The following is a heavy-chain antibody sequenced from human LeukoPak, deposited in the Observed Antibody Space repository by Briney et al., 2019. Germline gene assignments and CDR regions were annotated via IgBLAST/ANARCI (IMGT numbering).Heavy chain of an antibody. Sequence: GGSLRLSCAASGFTFSSYAMSWVRQAPGKGLEWVSVIYSGGSTYYADSVKGRFTISRDNSKNTLYLQMNSLRAEDTAVYYCARMYSGSDENAFDIWGQGTMVTVSS. J-gene: IGHJ3*02. CDR2: IYSGGST. CDR1: GFTFSSYA. V-gene: IGHV3-53*01. D-gene: IGHD1-26*01. CDR3: ARMYSGSDENAFDI.